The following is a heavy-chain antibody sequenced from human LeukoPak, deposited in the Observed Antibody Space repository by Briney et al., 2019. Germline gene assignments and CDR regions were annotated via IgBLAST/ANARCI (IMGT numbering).Heavy chain of an antibody. CDR3: ARQGSGWSDVFDY. V-gene: IGHV5-51*01. CDR2: IYPGDSDT. D-gene: IGHD6-19*01. Sequence: GESLKISCKGSGYRFTSYWIGWVRQMPGKGLEWMGIIYPGDSDTRYSPSFQGQVTISADKSISTAYLQWSSPKASDTAMYYCARQGSGWSDVFDYWGQGTLVTVSS. J-gene: IGHJ4*02. CDR1: GYRFTSYW.